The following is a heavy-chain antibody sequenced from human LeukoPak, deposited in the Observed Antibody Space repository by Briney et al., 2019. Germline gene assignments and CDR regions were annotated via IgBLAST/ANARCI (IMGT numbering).Heavy chain of an antibody. V-gene: IGHV4-38-2*01. D-gene: IGHD6-13*01. Sequence: SETLSLTCAVSGYSISSGYYWGWIRQPPGKGLEWIGSIYHSGSTYYNPSLKSRVTISVDTSKNQFSLKLSSVTAADTAVYYCPRVPQLWYSSSPKGSCWFDPWGQGTLVTVSS. CDR3: PRVPQLWYSSSPKGSCWFDP. J-gene: IGHJ5*02. CDR1: GYSISSGYY. CDR2: IYHSGST.